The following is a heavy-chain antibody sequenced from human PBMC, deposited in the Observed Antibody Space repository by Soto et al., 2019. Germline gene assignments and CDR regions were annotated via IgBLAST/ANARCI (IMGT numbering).Heavy chain of an antibody. J-gene: IGHJ6*03. D-gene: IGHD5-12*01. CDR2: IIPVLGMA. CDR1: GDIFDSLT. V-gene: IGHV1-69*08. CDR3: ARELGGYDYLYYYYYMDV. Sequence: QVQLVQSGAEMKKPGSSVKVSCQASGDIFDSLTINWVRQAPGQGLEWMGRIIPVLGMANYAQKFQGRVTIIADKSTSTVYMELSSLTPEDTAVYYCARELGGYDYLYYYYYMDVWGEGTTVTVSS.